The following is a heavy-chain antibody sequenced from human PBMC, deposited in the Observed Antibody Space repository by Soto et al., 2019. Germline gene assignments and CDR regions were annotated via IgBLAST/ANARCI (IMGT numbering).Heavy chain of an antibody. D-gene: IGHD1-26*01. V-gene: IGHV3-30*18. CDR2: ISYDGSKQ. CDR1: GFSFSNYG. CDR3: AKDWVWEVLNYGINV. J-gene: IGHJ6*02. Sequence: HEQVVESGGGVVQPGRSLRLSCAASGFSFSNYGIHWVRQAPGTGLEWVAAISYDGSKQYYAESVKGRFTISRDNSKNMLYRDMNSQRPDAAAVYYCAKDWVWEVLNYGINVGGQGTTFAVSS.